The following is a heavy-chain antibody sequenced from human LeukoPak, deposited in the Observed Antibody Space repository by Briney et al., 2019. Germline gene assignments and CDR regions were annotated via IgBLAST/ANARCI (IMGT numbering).Heavy chain of an antibody. D-gene: IGHD3-10*01. Sequence: PGGSLRLSCAASGFTFSSYGMHWVRQAPGKGLEGVAVISYDGSNKYYADSVKGRFTISRDNSKNTLYLQMNSLRAEDTAVYYCAKDLDYYGSGSLDYWGQGTLVTVSS. CDR2: ISYDGSNK. CDR1: GFTFSSYG. V-gene: IGHV3-30*18. CDR3: AKDLDYYGSGSLDY. J-gene: IGHJ4*02.